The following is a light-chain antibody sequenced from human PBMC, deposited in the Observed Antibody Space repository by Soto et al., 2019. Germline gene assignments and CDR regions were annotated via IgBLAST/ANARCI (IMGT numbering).Light chain of an antibody. J-gene: IGKJ5*01. CDR1: QSVLYSSNNKNY. Sequence: DIVMTQSPDSLAVSLGERATINCKSSQSVLYSSNNKNYLAWYQQKPGQPPKLLIYWASTRESGVPDRFSGSGSGTDFTLTISSLQAEDVAVYYCQQYYSTLITFGQGTRLEN. CDR3: QQYYSTLIT. CDR2: WAS. V-gene: IGKV4-1*01.